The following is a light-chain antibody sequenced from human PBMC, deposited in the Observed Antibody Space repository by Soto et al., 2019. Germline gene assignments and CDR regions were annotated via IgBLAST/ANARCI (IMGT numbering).Light chain of an antibody. J-gene: IGLJ2*01. V-gene: IGLV1-44*01. CDR2: SNN. CDR3: ASWDDSLNGPV. Sequence: QSVLSQPPSASGTPGQRVTVSCSGDSSTIGSNAVNWYQQLPGAAPQLLIYSNNQRPSGVPDRFSGSKSGTSASLAISGLQSEDEGDYYCASWDDSLNGPVFGGGTKLTVL. CDR1: SSTIGSNA.